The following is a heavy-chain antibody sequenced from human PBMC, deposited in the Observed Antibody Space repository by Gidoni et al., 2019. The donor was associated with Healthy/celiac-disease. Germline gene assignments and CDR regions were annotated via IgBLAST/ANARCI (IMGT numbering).Heavy chain of an antibody. J-gene: IGHJ6*02. CDR1: GGTFSSYA. D-gene: IGHD3-10*01. Sequence: QVQLVQSGAAVKKPGSSVKVSCTASGGTFSSYAISWVRQAPGQGLEWMGGIIPIFGIANYAQKFQGRVTITADKSTSTAYMELSSLRSEDTAVYYCARDGSGSPPLYYYGMDVWGQGTTVTVSS. CDR2: IIPIFGIA. CDR3: ARDGSGSPPLYYYGMDV. V-gene: IGHV1-69*17.